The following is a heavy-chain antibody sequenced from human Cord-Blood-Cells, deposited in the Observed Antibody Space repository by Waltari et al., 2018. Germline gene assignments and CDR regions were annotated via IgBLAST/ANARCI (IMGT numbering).Heavy chain of an antibody. J-gene: IGHJ4*02. CDR2: ISSSGSTI. V-gene: IGHV3-48*03. Sequence: EVQLVESGGGLVQPGGSLRLSCAASGFTFSSYEMNWVRQAPGKGLEWVSYISSSGSTIYYADSVKGRFTISRDNAKNSLYLQMNSLRAEDTAVYYCARSNTVVAAGDYWGQGTLVTVSS. D-gene: IGHD6-13*01. CDR3: ARSNTVVAAGDY. CDR1: GFTFSSYE.